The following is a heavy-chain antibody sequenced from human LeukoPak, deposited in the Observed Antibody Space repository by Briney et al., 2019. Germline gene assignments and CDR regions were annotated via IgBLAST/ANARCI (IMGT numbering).Heavy chain of an antibody. CDR3: AREHSSSSWFVY. V-gene: IGHV3-7*01. D-gene: IGHD6-6*01. Sequence: PGGSLRLSCAASGFTFSSYWMHRVRQAPGKGLEWVANIKQDGSEKYYVDSVKGRFTISRDNAKNSLYLQMNSLRAEDTAVYYCAREHSSSSWFVYWGQGTLVTVSS. CDR1: GFTFSSYW. CDR2: IKQDGSEK. J-gene: IGHJ4*02.